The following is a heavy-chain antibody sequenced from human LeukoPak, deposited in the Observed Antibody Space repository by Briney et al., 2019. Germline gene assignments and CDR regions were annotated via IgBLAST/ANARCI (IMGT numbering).Heavy chain of an antibody. CDR3: SKWGDYDVLTGYYDSDF. CDR2: ISSSSSYI. CDR1: GFTFSSYS. Sequence: GGSLRLSCAASGFTFSSYSMNWVRQAPGKGLEWVSSISSSSSYIYYADSVKGRFTISRDNSKNSLFLQMNSLRVEDTALYYCSKWGDYDVLTGYYDSDFWGQGTLVTVSA. J-gene: IGHJ4*02. D-gene: IGHD3-9*01. V-gene: IGHV3-21*04.